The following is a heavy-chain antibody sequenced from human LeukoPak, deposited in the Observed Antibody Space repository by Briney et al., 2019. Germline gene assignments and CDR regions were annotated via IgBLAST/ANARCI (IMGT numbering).Heavy chain of an antibody. CDR2: IYYSGST. Sequence: SETLSLTCTVSGGSISSYYWSWIRQPPGKGLEWIGYIYYSGSTNYNPSLKSRVTISVDTSKNQFSLRLSSVTAADTAVYYCARSHYYDSSGYLFDIWGQGTMVTVSS. V-gene: IGHV4-59*01. CDR1: GGSISSYY. CDR3: ARSHYYDSSGYLFDI. J-gene: IGHJ3*02. D-gene: IGHD3-22*01.